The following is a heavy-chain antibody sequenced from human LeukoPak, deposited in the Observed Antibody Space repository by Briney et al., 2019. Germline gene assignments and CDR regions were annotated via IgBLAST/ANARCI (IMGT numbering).Heavy chain of an antibody. J-gene: IGHJ4*02. CDR3: ARVASGYSSSWYPFDY. CDR1: GGTFSSYA. D-gene: IGHD6-13*01. CDR2: IIPIFGTA. Sequence: ASVKVSCKASGGTFSSYAISWVRQAPGQGLEWMGGIIPIFGTANYAQKFQGRVTITADESTSTAYMELSSLRSEDTAVYYCARVASGYSSSWYPFDYWGQGTLVTVSS. V-gene: IGHV1-69*13.